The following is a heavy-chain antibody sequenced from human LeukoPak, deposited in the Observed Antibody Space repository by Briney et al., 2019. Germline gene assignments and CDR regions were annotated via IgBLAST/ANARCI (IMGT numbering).Heavy chain of an antibody. V-gene: IGHV4-38-2*02. Sequence: SETLSLTCTVSGYSISSGYYWGWIRQPPGKGLEWIGSIYHSGSTYYNPSLKSRVTISVDTSKNQFSLKLSSVTAADTAVYYCARRGQWELRRWGQGTLVTVSS. CDR3: ARRGQWELRR. J-gene: IGHJ4*02. D-gene: IGHD1-26*01. CDR2: IYHSGST. CDR1: GYSISSGYY.